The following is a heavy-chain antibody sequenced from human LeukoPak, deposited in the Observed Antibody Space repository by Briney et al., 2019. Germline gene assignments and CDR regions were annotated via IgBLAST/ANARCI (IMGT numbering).Heavy chain of an antibody. D-gene: IGHD3-3*01. V-gene: IGHV4-30-4*01. CDR1: GDSISSGDHY. CDR3: ARGVVTLRDVLDY. CDR2: IYYSGST. Sequence: SETLSLTCTVSGDSISSGDHYWSWIRQPPGKGLEWIGYIYYSGSTYYNPSLKSRVTVSVDTSKNQFSLKLSSVTAADTGVYYCARGVVTLRDVLDYWGQGTLVTVSS. J-gene: IGHJ4*02.